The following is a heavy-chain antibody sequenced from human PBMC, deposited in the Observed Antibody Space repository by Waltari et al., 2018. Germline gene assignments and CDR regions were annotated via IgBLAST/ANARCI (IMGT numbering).Heavy chain of an antibody. Sequence: EVQLLESGGGLVQPGGSLRLSCAASGFSFSSYVMTWVRQAPGKGLEWVSAISGTRAYYADSVKGRFSVSRDDSKNMLFLQMNSLRAEDTAVYYCAKESLGFDSWGQGTLVTVSS. CDR1: GFSFSSYV. J-gene: IGHJ5*01. CDR2: ISGTRA. CDR3: AKESLGFDS. V-gene: IGHV3-23*01.